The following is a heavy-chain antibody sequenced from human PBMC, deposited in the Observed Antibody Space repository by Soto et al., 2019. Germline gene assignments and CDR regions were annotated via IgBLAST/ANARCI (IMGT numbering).Heavy chain of an antibody. J-gene: IGHJ4*02. V-gene: IGHV1-18*01. Sequence: QVHLVQSGAEVKKPGASVKVSCKASGYTFTSYGITWVRQAPGQGLEWMGWISAHNGNTDYAQKLQGRVIVTRDTSTSPAYMELRSLRSDDTAVYYCARGRYGYYWGQGALVTVSS. CDR2: ISAHNGNT. D-gene: IGHD1-1*01. CDR3: ARGRYGYY. CDR1: GYTFTSYG.